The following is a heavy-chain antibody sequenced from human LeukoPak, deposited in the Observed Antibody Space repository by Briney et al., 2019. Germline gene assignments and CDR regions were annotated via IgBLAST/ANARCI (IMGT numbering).Heavy chain of an antibody. CDR3: ARGLLDPITMVRGVPLYYFDY. D-gene: IGHD3-10*01. CDR1: GGSFSGYY. J-gene: IGHJ4*02. V-gene: IGHV4-34*01. Sequence: SETLSLTCAVYGGSFSGYYWSWIRQPPGKGLEWIGEINHSGSTNYIPSLKSRVTISVDTSKNQFSLKLSSVTAADTAVYYCARGLLDPITMVRGVPLYYFDYWGQGTLVTVSS. CDR2: INHSGST.